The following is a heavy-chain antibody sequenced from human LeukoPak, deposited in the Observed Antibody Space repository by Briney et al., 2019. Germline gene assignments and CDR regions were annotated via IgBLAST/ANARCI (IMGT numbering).Heavy chain of an antibody. CDR2: IYYSGST. V-gene: IGHV4-59*01. Sequence: SETLSLTCTVSGGSISSYYWSWIRQPPGKGLEWIGYIYYSGSTNYNPSLKSRVTISVDTSKNQFSLKLSSVTAADTAVYYCARGTYQLLYPYWGQGTLVTVSS. CDR3: ARGTYQLLYPY. D-gene: IGHD2-2*02. J-gene: IGHJ4*02. CDR1: GGSISSYY.